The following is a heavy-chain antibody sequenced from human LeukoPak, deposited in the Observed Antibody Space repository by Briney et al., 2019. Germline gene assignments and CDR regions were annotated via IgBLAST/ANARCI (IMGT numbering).Heavy chain of an antibody. D-gene: IGHD4-23*01. V-gene: IGHV4-34*01. CDR3: ARVTLFGAFEI. CDR1: GGSFSDYY. CDR2: INHSGST. Sequence: SETLSLTCAVYGGSFSDYYWSWIRQPPGKGLEWIGEINHSGSTNYNASLKSRVTTSVDTSKNQFSLKLSSVTAADTAVYYCARVTLFGAFEIWGQGRKVTVSS. J-gene: IGHJ3*02.